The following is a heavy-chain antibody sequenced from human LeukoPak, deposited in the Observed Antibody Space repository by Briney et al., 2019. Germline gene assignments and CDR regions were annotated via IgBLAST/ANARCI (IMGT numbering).Heavy chain of an antibody. CDR1: GFTFSGYA. Sequence: GGSLRLSCAASGFTFSGYAMHWVRQAPGKGLEWVAVISYDGSNKYYADSVKGRFTISRDNSKNTLYLQMNSLRAEDTAVYYCAREGAEMATINYFDYWGQGTLVTVSS. J-gene: IGHJ4*02. CDR3: AREGAEMATINYFDY. V-gene: IGHV3-30-3*01. CDR2: ISYDGSNK. D-gene: IGHD5-24*01.